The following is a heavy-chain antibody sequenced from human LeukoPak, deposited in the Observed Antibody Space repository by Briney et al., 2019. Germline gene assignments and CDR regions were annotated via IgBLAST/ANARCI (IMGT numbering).Heavy chain of an antibody. D-gene: IGHD4-11*01. CDR2: IIPILGIA. Sequence: SVKVSCKASGGTFSSYAISWVRQAPGQGLEWMGRIIPILGIANYAQKFQGRVTITADKSTSTAYMELSSLRSEDTAVYYCARSPYSNDPFYYFDYWGQGTLVTVSS. J-gene: IGHJ4*02. V-gene: IGHV1-69*04. CDR3: ARSPYSNDPFYYFDY. CDR1: GGTFSSYA.